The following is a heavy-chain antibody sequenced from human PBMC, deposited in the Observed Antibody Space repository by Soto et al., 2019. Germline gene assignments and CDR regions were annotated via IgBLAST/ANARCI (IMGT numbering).Heavy chain of an antibody. CDR1: GFTFSSYW. J-gene: IGHJ4*02. CDR2: INSDGSAS. D-gene: IGHD5-18*01. V-gene: IGHV3-74*01. Sequence: EVQLVESGGGLGQPGGSLRLSCVGSGFTFSSYWMHRVRQVPGKGPVWVSRINSDGSASSYADFVKGRFTVSRDNAKNTLYLEMNSLSAEDTAVYYCTSGGYSYGWGYWGQGTLVTVSS. CDR3: TSGGYSYGWGY.